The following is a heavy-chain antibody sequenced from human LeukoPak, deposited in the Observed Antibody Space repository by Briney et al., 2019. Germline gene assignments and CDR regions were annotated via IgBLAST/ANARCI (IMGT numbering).Heavy chain of an antibody. D-gene: IGHD3-10*01. J-gene: IGHJ4*02. Sequence: NPSETLSLTCTVSGGSISSGDYYWSWIRQPPGKGLEWIGYIHYSGSTYYNPSLKSRVTISVDTSKNQFSLKLSSVTAADTAVYYCARHNYYGSGSYYNFDYWGQGTLVTVSS. CDR2: IHYSGST. CDR3: ARHNYYGSGSYYNFDY. CDR1: GGSISSGDYY. V-gene: IGHV4-30-4*01.